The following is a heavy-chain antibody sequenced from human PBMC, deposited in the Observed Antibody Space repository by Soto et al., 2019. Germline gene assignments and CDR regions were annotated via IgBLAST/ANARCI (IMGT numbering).Heavy chain of an antibody. CDR2: ISYDGSNK. D-gene: IGHD3-10*01. CDR1: GFTFSSYG. Sequence: PGGSLRLSYAASGFTFSSYGMHGVRKAPGKGLEWVTVISYDGSNKYYADSVKGRFTISRDNSKNTLYLQMNSLRAEDTAVYYCAKAILGSGSYYPDYYYYYGMAVWGQGTTVTVS. V-gene: IGHV3-30*18. J-gene: IGHJ6*02. CDR3: AKAILGSGSYYPDYYYYYGMAV.